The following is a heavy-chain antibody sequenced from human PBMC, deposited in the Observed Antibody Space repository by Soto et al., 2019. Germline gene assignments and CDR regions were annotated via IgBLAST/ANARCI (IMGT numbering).Heavy chain of an antibody. Sequence: PGGSLRLSCAASGFTFDDYAMHWVRQAPGKGLEWVSGISWNSGSIGYADSVKGRFTISRDNAKNSLYLQMNSLRAEDTALYYCAKESNDVMVRDKTRLGAFDSWGQGTMVTVSS. J-gene: IGHJ3*02. CDR1: GFTFDDYA. CDR2: ISWNSGSI. D-gene: IGHD3-10*01. CDR3: AKESNDVMVRDKTRLGAFDS. V-gene: IGHV3-9*01.